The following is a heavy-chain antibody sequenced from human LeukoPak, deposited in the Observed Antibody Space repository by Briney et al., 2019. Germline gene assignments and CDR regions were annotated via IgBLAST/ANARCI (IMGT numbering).Heavy chain of an antibody. V-gene: IGHV3-23*01. J-gene: IGHJ6*03. D-gene: IGHD6-13*01. CDR2: ISGSGGST. CDR1: GFTFSSYA. Sequence: PGGSLRLSCAASGFTFSSYAMSWVRQAPGKGLEWVSAISGSGGSTYYADSVKGRFTISRDNSKNTLYLQMNSLRAEDTAVYYCAKSGIAAAGTGMYYYYYHMDVWGKGTTVTVSS. CDR3: AKSGIAAAGTGMYYYYYHMDV.